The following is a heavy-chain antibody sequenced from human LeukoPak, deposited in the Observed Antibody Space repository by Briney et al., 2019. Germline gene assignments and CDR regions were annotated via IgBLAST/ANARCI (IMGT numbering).Heavy chain of an antibody. CDR2: ISSSSSYV. CDR3: AREDGSGFDY. V-gene: IGHV3-21*01. J-gene: IGHJ4*02. CDR1: GFTFSSYS. Sequence: GGSLRLSCAASGFTFSSYSMNWVRQAPGKGLEWVSSISSSSSYVYYADSVKGRFTISRDNAKNSLYLQMNSLRAEDTAVYYCAREDGSGFDYWGQGTLVTVSS. D-gene: IGHD6-19*01.